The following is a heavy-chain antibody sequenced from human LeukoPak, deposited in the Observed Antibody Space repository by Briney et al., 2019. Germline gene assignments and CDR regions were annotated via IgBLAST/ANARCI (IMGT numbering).Heavy chain of an antibody. V-gene: IGHV4-59*01. CDR1: GGSISSYY. CDR3: ARGPSCGGDCYDY. Sequence: PSETLSLTCTVSGGSISSYYWSWIRQPPGKGLEWIGYIYYSGSTNYNPSLKSRVTISVDTSKNQFSLKLSSVTAADTAVHYCARGPSCGGDCYDYWGQGTLVTVSS. D-gene: IGHD2-21*01. CDR2: IYYSGST. J-gene: IGHJ4*02.